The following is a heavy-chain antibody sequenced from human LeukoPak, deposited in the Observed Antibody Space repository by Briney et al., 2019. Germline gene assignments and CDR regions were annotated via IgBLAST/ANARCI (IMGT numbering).Heavy chain of an antibody. CDR3: ARNTMIRGVLNWFDP. D-gene: IGHD3-10*01. J-gene: IGHJ5*02. CDR1: GCSFTSYW. CDR2: IYPGDSDT. V-gene: IGHV5-51*01. Sequence: GESLKISCKGSGCSFTSYWIGWVRQMPGKGLEWMGIIYPGDSDTRYSPSFQGQVTISADKSISTAYLQWSSLKASDTAMYYCARNTMIRGVLNWFDPWGQGTLVTVSS.